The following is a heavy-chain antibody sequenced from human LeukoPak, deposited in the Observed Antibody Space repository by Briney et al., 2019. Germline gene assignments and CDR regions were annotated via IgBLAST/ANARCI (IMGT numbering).Heavy chain of an antibody. V-gene: IGHV3-30*18. CDR1: GFTFSLYA. J-gene: IGHJ6*02. CDR2: IFYDGSKT. Sequence: GGSLRLSCAASGFTFSLYAMHWVRQAPGKGLEWVAVIFYDGSKTHYADSVKGRFTISRDNSRSTLYLQMNSLRTEDTAVYYCAKVGVSSSWNYYYHGMDVWGHGTTVTVSS. CDR3: AKVGVSSSWNYYYHGMDV. D-gene: IGHD6-13*01.